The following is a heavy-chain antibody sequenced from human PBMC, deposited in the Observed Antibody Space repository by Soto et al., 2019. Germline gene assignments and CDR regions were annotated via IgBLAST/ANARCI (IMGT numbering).Heavy chain of an antibody. CDR2: IKTDGSST. D-gene: IGHD6-19*01. Sequence: EVQLVESGGGLVQPGGSLRLSCVASGFTFSSYWMHWVRQAPGKGLVWVSRIKTDGSSTHYADSVKGRFTISRDNAKNTLYLQMNSLRAEDTAVYYCVRGGSSGRLRGLDYWGQGTLVTVSS. CDR3: VRGGSSGRLRGLDY. V-gene: IGHV3-74*01. J-gene: IGHJ4*02. CDR1: GFTFSSYW.